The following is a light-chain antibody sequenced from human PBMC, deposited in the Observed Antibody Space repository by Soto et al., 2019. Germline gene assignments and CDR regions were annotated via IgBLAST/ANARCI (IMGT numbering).Light chain of an antibody. CDR3: QQYNRCLAWT. V-gene: IGKV3-15*01. Sequence: IVLTQSPAILSVSPGERAALSWRASQSVRSTLAWFQQKPGQAPRLLLYGASSRATGIPARFITGGSRTDLTLTISILHPEHFAVYYCQQYNRCLAWTFGQGTKVDIK. CDR2: GAS. J-gene: IGKJ1*01. CDR1: QSVRST.